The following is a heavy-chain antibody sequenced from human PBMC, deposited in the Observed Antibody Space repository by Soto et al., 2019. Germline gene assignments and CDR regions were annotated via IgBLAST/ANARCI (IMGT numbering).Heavy chain of an antibody. D-gene: IGHD2-21*02. CDR3: ARIHFCDEPSYYYYGMDV. CDR1: GGSFSSGDYY. V-gene: IGHV4-30-4*01. J-gene: IGHJ6*02. CDR2: IYYTGST. Sequence: QVQLQESGPGVVKPSQTLSLTCTVSGGSFSSGDYYWSWVRQPPGKGLEWIGYIYYTGSTFINPSLKSRVSISIDTSKTQFSLMLSSGTAADTAVYYCARIHFCDEPSYYYYGMDVWGQGTTVTVSS.